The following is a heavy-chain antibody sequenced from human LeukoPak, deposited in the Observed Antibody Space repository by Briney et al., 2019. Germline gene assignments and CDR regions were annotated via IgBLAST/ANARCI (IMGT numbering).Heavy chain of an antibody. CDR3: ARVSSSWSLYYYYMDV. CDR1: GGSISSYY. V-gene: IGHV4-4*07. Sequence: PSETLPLTCTVSGGSISSYYWSWIRQPAGKGLEWIGRIYTSGSTNYNPSLKSRVTMSVDTSKNQFSLKLSSVTAADTAVYYCARVSSSWSLYYYYMDVWGKGTTVTVSS. J-gene: IGHJ6*03. D-gene: IGHD6-13*01. CDR2: IYTSGST.